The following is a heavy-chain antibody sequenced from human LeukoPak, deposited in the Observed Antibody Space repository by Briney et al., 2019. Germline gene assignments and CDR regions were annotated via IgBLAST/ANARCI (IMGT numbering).Heavy chain of an antibody. Sequence: SETLSLTCTVSGDSISSSSAYWGWIRQPPGKGLEWIGSIYYSKNTYYNPSLKSRVTISANTSKNQFSLTLGSVSATDTAVYYCVSRRGFSYGYFDYWGQGTLVTVSS. CDR2: IYYSKNT. V-gene: IGHV4-39*01. CDR1: GDSISSSSAY. CDR3: VSRRGFSYGYFDY. D-gene: IGHD5-18*01. J-gene: IGHJ4*02.